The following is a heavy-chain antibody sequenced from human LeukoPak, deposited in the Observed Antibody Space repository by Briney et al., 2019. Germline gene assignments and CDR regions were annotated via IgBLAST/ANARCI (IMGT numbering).Heavy chain of an antibody. V-gene: IGHV5-51*01. CDR1: GYSFTSYW. D-gene: IGHD6-13*01. CDR3: ARTHSRQLAYDAFDI. J-gene: IGHJ3*02. Sequence: GESLKISCKGCGYSFTSYWIGWVRQMPGKGLEWMGIIYPGDSDTRYSPSFQGQVTISADKSISTAYLQWSSLKASDTAMYYCARTHSRQLAYDAFDILGQGTMVTVSS. CDR2: IYPGDSDT.